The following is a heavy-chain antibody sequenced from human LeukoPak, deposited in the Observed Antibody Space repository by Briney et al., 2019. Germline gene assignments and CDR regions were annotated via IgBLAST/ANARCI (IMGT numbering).Heavy chain of an antibody. CDR2: IYHSGST. D-gene: IGHD3-10*01. Sequence: SETLSLTCTVSGYSISSGYYWGWIRQPPGKGLEWIGSIYHSGSTYYNPSLKSRVTISVDTSKNQFSLKLSSVTAADTAVYYCARLNYSGSGSHSPYFDYWGQGTLVTVSS. CDR1: GYSISSGYY. J-gene: IGHJ4*02. CDR3: ARLNYSGSGSHSPYFDY. V-gene: IGHV4-38-2*02.